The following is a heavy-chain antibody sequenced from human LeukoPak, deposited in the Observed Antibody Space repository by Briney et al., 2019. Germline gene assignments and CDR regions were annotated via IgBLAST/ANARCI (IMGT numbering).Heavy chain of an antibody. J-gene: IGHJ6*04. D-gene: IGHD5-12*01. CDR2: IYYSGST. V-gene: IGHV4-59*01. CDR3: ARVDIVAAGPNYYYGMDV. CDR1: GGSLSSYY. Sequence: SETLSLTCTVSGGSLSSYYWSWIRQPPGRGLEWIGYIYYSGSTSYNPSLKSRVTISVDTSKNQFSLKLSSVTAADTAVYYCARVDIVAAGPNYYYGMDVWGKGTTVTVSS.